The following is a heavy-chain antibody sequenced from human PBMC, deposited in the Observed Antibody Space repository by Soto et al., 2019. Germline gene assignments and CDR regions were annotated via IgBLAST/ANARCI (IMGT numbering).Heavy chain of an antibody. CDR2: IIPIFGTA. Sequence: SVKVSCKASGGTFSSYAISWVRQAPGQGLEWMGGIIPIFGTANYAQKFQGRVTITADESTSTAYMELSSLRSEDTAVYYCARSYYDILTGYYVYYGMDVWGQGTTVTVSS. D-gene: IGHD3-9*01. CDR1: GGTFSSYA. J-gene: IGHJ6*02. CDR3: ARSYYDILTGYYVYYGMDV. V-gene: IGHV1-69*13.